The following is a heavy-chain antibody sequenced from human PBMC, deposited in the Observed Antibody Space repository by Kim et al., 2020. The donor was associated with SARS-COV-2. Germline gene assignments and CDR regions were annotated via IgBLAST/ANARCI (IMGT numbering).Heavy chain of an antibody. Sequence: SVKVSCKASGGTFSSYAISWVRQAPGQGLEWMGGIIPIFGTANYAQKFQGRVTITADESTSTAYMELSSLRSEDTAVYYCARDLLYGFYYYGMDVWGQGTTVTVSS. CDR2: IIPIFGTA. D-gene: IGHD3-10*01. V-gene: IGHV1-69*13. J-gene: IGHJ6*02. CDR3: ARDLLYGFYYYGMDV. CDR1: GGTFSSYA.